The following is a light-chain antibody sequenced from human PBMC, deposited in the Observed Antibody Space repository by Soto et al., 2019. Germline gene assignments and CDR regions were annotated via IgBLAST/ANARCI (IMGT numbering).Light chain of an antibody. V-gene: IGKV1-39*01. J-gene: IGKJ3*01. Sequence: IRMTQSPSSLAASVGKRVTITCRTSQTSSDYLKWYQHKPGKAPKLLISAASSLQSGVPSRFSGSGSGTDFTLTISSLQPEDFATYYCQQSYSTPTFGPGTKVDI. CDR2: AAS. CDR1: QTSSDY. CDR3: QQSYSTPT.